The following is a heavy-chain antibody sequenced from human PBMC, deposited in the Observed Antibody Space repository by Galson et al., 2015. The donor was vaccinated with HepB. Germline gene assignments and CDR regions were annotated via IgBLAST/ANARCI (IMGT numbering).Heavy chain of an antibody. J-gene: IGHJ6*02. D-gene: IGHD2-2*01. CDR3: ARGYLEYQLLYYYYGMDV. CDR1: GYTFTSYD. V-gene: IGHV1-8*01. Sequence: SVKVSCKASGYTFTSYDINWVRQATGQGLEWMGWMNPNSGNTGYAQKFQGRVTMTRNTSISTAYMELSSLRSEDTAVYYCARGYLEYQLLYYYYGMDVWGQGTTVTVSS. CDR2: MNPNSGNT.